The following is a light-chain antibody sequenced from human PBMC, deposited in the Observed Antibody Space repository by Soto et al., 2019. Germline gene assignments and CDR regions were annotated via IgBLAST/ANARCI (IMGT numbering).Light chain of an antibody. J-gene: IGKJ5*01. CDR3: QHYNNWPTT. Sequence: EIVMTQSPATLSVSPGERATLSCRASQSVSSNLAWYQQKPGQAPRLLIYGASTRATGFPARFSGSGSGTEFTLTISSLQSEDFALYFCQHYNNWPTTFGQGTRLEIK. CDR2: GAS. CDR1: QSVSSN. V-gene: IGKV3-15*01.